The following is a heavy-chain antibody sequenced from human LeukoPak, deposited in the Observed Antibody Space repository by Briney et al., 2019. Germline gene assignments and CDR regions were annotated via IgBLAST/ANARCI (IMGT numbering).Heavy chain of an antibody. D-gene: IGHD4-17*01. J-gene: IGHJ3*01. Sequence: QAGGSLRLSCAASGFTFSNYAMTWVRQAPGKGLEGVSSIGGSGSHTQYADSVRGRFTISRDNSGHTLYLTMNSLRGEDTAVYFCGRDPNGDYVGAFDFWGQGTMVTVSS. CDR2: IGGSGSHT. CDR3: GRDPNGDYVGAFDF. CDR1: GFTFSNYA. V-gene: IGHV3-23*01.